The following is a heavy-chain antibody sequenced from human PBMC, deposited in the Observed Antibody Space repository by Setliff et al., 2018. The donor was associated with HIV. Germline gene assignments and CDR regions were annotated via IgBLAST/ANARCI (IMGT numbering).Heavy chain of an antibody. D-gene: IGHD4-17*01. J-gene: IGHJ4*02. V-gene: IGHV3-49*03. Sequence: PGGSLRLSCTASGFSIDDYAMNWFRQAPGRGLEWVGLVRGIAYGGTTEYAASVRGRFTISRDDSKNIAYLHMNSLKTEDTAVYFCTRDGGGDYGVYAPDYWGQGTLVTVSS. CDR1: GFSIDDYA. CDR2: VRGIAYGGTT. CDR3: TRDGGGDYGVYAPDY.